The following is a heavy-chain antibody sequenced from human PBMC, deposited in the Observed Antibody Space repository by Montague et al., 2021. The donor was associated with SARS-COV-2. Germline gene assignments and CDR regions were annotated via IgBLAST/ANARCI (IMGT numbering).Heavy chain of an antibody. D-gene: IGHD6-25*01. V-gene: IGHV4-4*02. Sequence: IIHSGRTNYNPSLKSRVTISVDRSNNQFSLDLSSVTAADTAIDYCARDSQRSHFDYWGQGMLVTV. CDR2: IIHSGRT. J-gene: IGHJ4*02. CDR3: ARDSQRSHFDY.